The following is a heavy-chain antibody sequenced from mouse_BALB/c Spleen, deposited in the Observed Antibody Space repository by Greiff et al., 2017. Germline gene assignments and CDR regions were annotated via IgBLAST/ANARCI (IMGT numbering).Heavy chain of an antibody. CDR1: GYTFTSYV. J-gene: IGHJ3*01. CDR3: SRLGGNYVGFAY. CDR2: INPHSDGS. V-gene: IGHV1-14*01. D-gene: IGHD2-1*01. Sequence: EVQLQQSGPELVKPGASVKMSCKASGYTFTSYVMHWVKQKPGQGLEWIGYINPHSDGSKYSEKFKGKATLTSDKSSSTAYMELSSLTSEDSAIYYCSRLGGNYVGFAYWGQGTLVTVSA.